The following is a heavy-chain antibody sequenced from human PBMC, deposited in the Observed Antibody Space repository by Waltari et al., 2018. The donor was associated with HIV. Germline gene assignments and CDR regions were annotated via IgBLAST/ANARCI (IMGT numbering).Heavy chain of an antibody. D-gene: IGHD3-22*01. V-gene: IGHV3-21*01. Sequence: EEQLVESGGGLVKPGGSLRVSCAASGFDIISYTIHWVRQAPGKGLEWVSSISRDSSYMYYSDSLKGRFTISRDNAKKSVYLQMNSLRAEDTALYYCARDSMADSSGYYRYYFDLWGQGTLVTVSS. CDR3: ARDSMADSSGYYRYYFDL. J-gene: IGHJ4*02. CDR1: GFDIISYT. CDR2: ISRDSSYM.